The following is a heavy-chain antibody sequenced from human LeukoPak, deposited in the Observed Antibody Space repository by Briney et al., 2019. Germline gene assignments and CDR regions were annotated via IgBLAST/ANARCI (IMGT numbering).Heavy chain of an antibody. CDR3: ASPYCGGGSCYAHDGFDI. V-gene: IGHV1-8*03. CDR1: GYTFTSYD. Sequence: ASVKVSCKASGYTFTSYDINWVRQATGQGLEWMGWMSPKSGNTGYAQKFQGRVTITRNTSINTAYMELSRLGSEDTAVYYCASPYCGGGSCYAHDGFDIWGQGTMVTVSS. CDR2: MSPKSGNT. D-gene: IGHD2-15*01. J-gene: IGHJ3*02.